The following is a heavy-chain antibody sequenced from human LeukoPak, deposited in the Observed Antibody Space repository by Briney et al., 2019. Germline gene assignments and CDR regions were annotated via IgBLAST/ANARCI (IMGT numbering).Heavy chain of an antibody. Sequence: SETLSLTCTVSGGSVSGGSISSTAHHWGWIRQPPGKGLEWIGEINHSGSTNYNPSLKSRVTISVDTSKNQFSLKLSSVTAADTAVCYCARGPPRYSSSWYNWFDPWGQGTLVTVSS. CDR3: ARGPPRYSSSWYNWFDP. J-gene: IGHJ5*02. CDR2: INHSGST. D-gene: IGHD6-13*01. CDR1: GGSVSGGSISSTAHH. V-gene: IGHV4-39*07.